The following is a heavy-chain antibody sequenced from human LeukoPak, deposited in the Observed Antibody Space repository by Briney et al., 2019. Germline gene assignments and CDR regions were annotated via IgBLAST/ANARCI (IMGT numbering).Heavy chain of an antibody. J-gene: IGHJ5*02. CDR3: ARHSGWLPNPNWFDR. Sequence: SETLSLTCTASGGSISSYYLSWIRQPPGKGLEWIGYIYYSGSTNYNPSLKSRVTISVDTSKNQFSLKLSSVTAADTAVYYCARHSGWLPNPNWFDRWGRGDVVTVSS. CDR1: GGSISSYY. D-gene: IGHD3-10*01. CDR2: IYYSGST. V-gene: IGHV4-59*08.